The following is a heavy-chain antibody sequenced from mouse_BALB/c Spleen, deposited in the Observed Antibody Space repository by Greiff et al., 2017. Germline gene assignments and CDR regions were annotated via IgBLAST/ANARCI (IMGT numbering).Heavy chain of an antibody. CDR1: GYTFTSYW. D-gene: IGHD3-2*01. J-gene: IGHJ3*01. CDR2: IYPSDSYT. CDR3: TRRGDSSGYPWFAY. Sequence: QVQLQQPGAELVRPGASVKLSCKASGYTFTSYWINWVKQRPGQGLEWIGNIYPSDSYTNYNQKFKDKATLTVDKSSSTAYMQLSSPTSEDSAVYYCTRRGDSSGYPWFAYWGKGTLVTVSA. V-gene: IGHV1-69*02.